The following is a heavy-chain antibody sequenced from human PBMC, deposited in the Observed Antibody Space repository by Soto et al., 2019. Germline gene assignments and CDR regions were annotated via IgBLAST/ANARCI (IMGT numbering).Heavy chain of an antibody. J-gene: IGHJ3*02. D-gene: IGHD3-3*01. V-gene: IGHV3-33*01. Sequence: GGSLRLSCAASGFTFSSYGMHWVRQAPGKGLEWVAVIWYDGSNKYYADSVKGRFTISRDNSKNTLYLQMNSLRAEDTAVYYCARDEGITIFGVVSNGAFDIWGQGTMVTVSS. CDR1: GFTFSSYG. CDR3: ARDEGITIFGVVSNGAFDI. CDR2: IWYDGSNK.